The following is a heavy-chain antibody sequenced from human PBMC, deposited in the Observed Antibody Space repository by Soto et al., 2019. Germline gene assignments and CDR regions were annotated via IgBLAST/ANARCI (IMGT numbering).Heavy chain of an antibody. CDR2: MNPNSGNT. CDR1: GGTFTSYD. Sequence: ASVQVSCKASGGTFTSYDINWVLQATGQGLEWMGWMNPNSGNTGYAQKFQGRVTMTRNTSISTAYMELSSLRSEDTAVYYCARVLSWASYYDFWSGYYNYYYYGMDVWGQGTTVTVSS. CDR3: ARVLSWASYYDFWSGYYNYYYYGMDV. J-gene: IGHJ6*02. D-gene: IGHD3-3*01. V-gene: IGHV1-8*01.